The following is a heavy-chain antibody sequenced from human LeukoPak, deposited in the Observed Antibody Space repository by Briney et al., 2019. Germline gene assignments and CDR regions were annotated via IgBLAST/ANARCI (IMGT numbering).Heavy chain of an antibody. V-gene: IGHV4-59*01. CDR1: GGSISSYY. CDR2: IYYSGST. D-gene: IGHD5-12*01. CDR3: ARSEYSGYES. J-gene: IGHJ4*02. Sequence: SETLSLTCTVSGGSISSYYWSWIRQPPGKGLEWIGYIYYSGSTNYNPSLKSRVTISVDTSKNQFSLKLSSVTAADTAVYYWARSEYSGYESWGQGTLVTVSS.